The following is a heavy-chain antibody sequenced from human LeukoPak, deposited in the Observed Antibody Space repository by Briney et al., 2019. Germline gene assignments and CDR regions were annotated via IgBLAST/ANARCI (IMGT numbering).Heavy chain of an antibody. CDR1: GFTFNSYA. CDR2: ISGSGGST. Sequence: PGESLRLSCAASGFTFNSYAMSWVRQAPGKGLEWVSAISGSGGSTYYADSVKGRFTISRDNSKNTLYLQMNSLRAEDTAVYYCAKDLGASSSWYVFDYWGQGTLVTVSS. J-gene: IGHJ4*02. CDR3: AKDLGASSSWYVFDY. D-gene: IGHD6-13*01. V-gene: IGHV3-23*01.